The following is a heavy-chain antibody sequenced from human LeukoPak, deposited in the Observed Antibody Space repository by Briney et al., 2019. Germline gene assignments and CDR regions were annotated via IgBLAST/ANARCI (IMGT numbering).Heavy chain of an antibody. V-gene: IGHV3-9*03. J-gene: IGHJ4*02. CDR2: ITWNSGTI. CDR1: GFTFHDYA. D-gene: IGHD3-22*01. Sequence: GGSLRLSCAASGFTFHDYAMHWVRQAPGKGLEWVSGITWNSGTIGYADSVKGRFTISRDNAKNSLYLQMNSLRAEDMALYYCAKGYYYDSSGHIDYWGQGTLVTVSS. CDR3: AKGYYYDSSGHIDY.